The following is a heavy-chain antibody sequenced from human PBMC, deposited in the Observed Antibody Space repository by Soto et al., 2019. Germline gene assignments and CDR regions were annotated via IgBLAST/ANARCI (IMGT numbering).Heavy chain of an antibody. CDR2: IDPVDSYA. V-gene: IGHV5-10-1*01. Sequence: GESLKISCKGSGFSFTNYWISWVRQMPGKGLEWMGNIDPVDSYANYNPSLKSRVTISVDTSKNQFSLKLSSVTAADTAVYYCAGGSPVAYWGQGTLVTVSS. J-gene: IGHJ4*02. D-gene: IGHD3-16*01. CDR1: GFSFTNYW. CDR3: AGGSPVAY.